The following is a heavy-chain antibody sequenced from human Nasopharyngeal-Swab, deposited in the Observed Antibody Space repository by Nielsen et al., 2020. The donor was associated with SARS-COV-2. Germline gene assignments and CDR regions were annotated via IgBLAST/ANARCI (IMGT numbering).Heavy chain of an antibody. CDR3: ARSLGTFGWFDP. D-gene: IGHD3-16*01. J-gene: IGHJ5*02. Sequence: GSLRLSCTVSGGSISSYYWSWIRQPPGKGLEWIGYIYYSGSTNYNPPLKSRVTISVDTSKNQFSLKLSSVTAADTAVYYCARSLGTFGWFDPWGQGTLVTVSS. CDR1: GGSISSYY. CDR2: IYYSGST. V-gene: IGHV4-59*01.